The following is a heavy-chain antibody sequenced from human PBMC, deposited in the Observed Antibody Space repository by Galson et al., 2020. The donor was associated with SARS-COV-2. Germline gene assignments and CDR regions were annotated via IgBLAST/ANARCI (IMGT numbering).Heavy chain of an antibody. Sequence: GGSLRLSCAASGFIFSSHAMIWVRQAPGKGLEWVSSIGTSSSKIFYGDSVKGRFTISRDNAKNSLYLQMSSLRADDTAVYYCARDTYPRGIDFWGQGTLVTVSS. CDR2: IGTSSSKI. CDR3: ARDTYPRGIDF. V-gene: IGHV3-21*06. D-gene: IGHD3-16*01. CDR1: GFIFSSHA. J-gene: IGHJ4*02.